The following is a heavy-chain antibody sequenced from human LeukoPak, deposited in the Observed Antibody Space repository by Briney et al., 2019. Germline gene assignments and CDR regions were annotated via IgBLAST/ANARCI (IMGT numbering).Heavy chain of an antibody. CDR2: IYPGDSDT. D-gene: IGHD3-22*01. Sequence: GESLKISCKGSGYSFTSYWISWVRQMPGKGLEWMGIIYPGDSDTRYSPSFQGQVTISADKSISTAYLQWSSLKASDTAMYYCARAPLRDSSGWSLEDYGMDVWGQGTTVTVSS. CDR3: ARAPLRDSSGWSLEDYGMDV. J-gene: IGHJ6*02. V-gene: IGHV5-51*01. CDR1: GYSFTSYW.